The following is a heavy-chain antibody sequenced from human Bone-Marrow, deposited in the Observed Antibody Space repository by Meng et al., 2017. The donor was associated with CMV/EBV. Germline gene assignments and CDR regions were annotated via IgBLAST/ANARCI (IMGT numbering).Heavy chain of an antibody. D-gene: IGHD6-6*01. CDR3: ARDLVVYYYYYGMDV. CDR2: ISAYNGNT. Sequence: SVKVSCKASGYTFTSYSISWVRQAPGQGLEWMGWISAYNGNTNYAQKLQGRVTMTTDTSTSTAYMELRSLRSDDTAVYYCARDLVVYYYYYGMDVWGQGTTVTVSS. J-gene: IGHJ6*02. V-gene: IGHV1-18*01. CDR1: GYTFTSYS.